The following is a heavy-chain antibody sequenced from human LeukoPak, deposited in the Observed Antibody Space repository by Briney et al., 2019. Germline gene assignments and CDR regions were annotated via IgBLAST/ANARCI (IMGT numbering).Heavy chain of an antibody. CDR1: ENTFTAYY. CDR2: INPKSDAT. CDR3: ARGLGFIVVVTSSPDAFDI. D-gene: IGHD2-21*02. Sequence: GASVKVSCKSSENTFTAYYIHWVRQAPGQGLEWMGWINPKSDATKYAQKFQGRVTLTSDTSISTAYMELNSPRSDDTAVYYCARGLGFIVVVTSSPDAFDIWGQGTMVTVSS. J-gene: IGHJ3*02. V-gene: IGHV1-2*02.